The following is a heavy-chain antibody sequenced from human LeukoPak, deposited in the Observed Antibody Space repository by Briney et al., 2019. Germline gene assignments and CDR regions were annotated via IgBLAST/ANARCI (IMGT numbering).Heavy chain of an antibody. V-gene: IGHV3-7*03. CDR1: GVTFSNNW. J-gene: IGHJ3*02. CDR2: IKQDGSET. D-gene: IGHD5-18*01. CDR3: ACSYGYAFDI. Sequence: GGSLRLSCAASGVTFSNNWMSWVRQVPGKGLEWVAHIKQDGSETYYVDSVKGRFTISRDNAKNSLYLQMDSLRAEDTAVYYCACSYGYAFDIWGQGTMVIVSA.